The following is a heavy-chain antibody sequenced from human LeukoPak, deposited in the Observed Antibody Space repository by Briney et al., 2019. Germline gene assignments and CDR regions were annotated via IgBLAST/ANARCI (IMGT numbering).Heavy chain of an antibody. CDR1: GFTFTRYN. CDR3: ARERNYYYLDV. Sequence: GGSLRLSCAASGFTFTRYNMIWVRQAPGKGLEWVSYISNTGSATDYVDSVKGRFAISRDNAENSVYLQMNSLRAEDTAVYFCARERNYYYLDVWGTGTTVTVSS. CDR2: ISNTGSAT. V-gene: IGHV3-48*01. J-gene: IGHJ6*03.